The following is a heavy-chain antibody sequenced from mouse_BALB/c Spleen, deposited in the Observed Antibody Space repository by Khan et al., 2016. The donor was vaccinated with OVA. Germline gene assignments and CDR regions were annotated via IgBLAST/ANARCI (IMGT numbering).Heavy chain of an antibody. CDR1: GYTFTSYV. CDR3: APVGTYYVSFAY. Sequence: EVQLQQSGPELVKPGASVKMSCKAAGYTFTSYVMHWVKQKPGLGLEWIGYIYPFNDDTKYNEKFIGKATLTSDKSSSTASMELSSLTSEDSAVYVCAPVGTYYVSFAYWGQGTLVTVSA. V-gene: IGHV1S136*01. J-gene: IGHJ3*01. CDR2: IYPFNDDT. D-gene: IGHD1-1*01.